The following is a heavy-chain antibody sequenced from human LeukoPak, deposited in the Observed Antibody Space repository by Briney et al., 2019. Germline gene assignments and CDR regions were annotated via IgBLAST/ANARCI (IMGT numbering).Heavy chain of an antibody. CDR3: ARGPSGYHNT. D-gene: IGHD5-12*01. CDR1: GFTFSSYG. Sequence: QSGGSLRLSCAASGFTFSSYGMNWVRQAPGKGLEWVSAISASGGSTYYADSVKGRFTISRDNSKNTLYLQMNSLRAEDTAVYYCARGPSGYHNTGGQGTLVTVSS. CDR2: ISASGGST. J-gene: IGHJ4*02. V-gene: IGHV3-23*01.